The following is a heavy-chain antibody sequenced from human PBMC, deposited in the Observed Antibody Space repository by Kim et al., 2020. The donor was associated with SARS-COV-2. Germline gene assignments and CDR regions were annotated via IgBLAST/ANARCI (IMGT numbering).Heavy chain of an antibody. V-gene: IGHV1-69*13. Sequence: SVKVSCKASGGTFSSYAISWVRQAPGQGLEWMGGIIPIFGTANYAQKFQGRVTITADESTSTAYLELSSLRSEDTAVYYCARADPANGSGSNYGMDVWGQGTTVTVSS. CDR3: ARADPANGSGSNYGMDV. J-gene: IGHJ6*02. D-gene: IGHD3-10*01. CDR2: IIPIFGTA. CDR1: GGTFSSYA.